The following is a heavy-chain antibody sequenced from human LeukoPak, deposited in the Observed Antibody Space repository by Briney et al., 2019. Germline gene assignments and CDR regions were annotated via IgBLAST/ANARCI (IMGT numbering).Heavy chain of an antibody. Sequence: ASVKVSCKASGYTFTSYDINWVRQATGQGLEWVGWMNPNSGNTGYAQKFQGRVTMTRNTSISTAYMELSSLRSEDTAVYYCARDIEDYYGSGSHNWFDPWGQGTLVTVSS. D-gene: IGHD3-10*01. CDR3: ARDIEDYYGSGSHNWFDP. J-gene: IGHJ5*02. CDR1: GYTFTSYD. CDR2: MNPNSGNT. V-gene: IGHV1-8*01.